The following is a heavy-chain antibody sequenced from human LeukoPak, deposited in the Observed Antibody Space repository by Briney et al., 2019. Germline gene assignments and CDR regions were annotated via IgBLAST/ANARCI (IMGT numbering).Heavy chain of an antibody. CDR2: IKEDGSEQ. Sequence: GGSLRLSCAASGFIFRNYWMSWVRQAPGKGLEWVANIKEDGSEQYYVDSLRGRFTISRDNAENSLFLQMNSLRAEDTAIYYCARDSFETVIDYWGRGTLVTVSS. CDR3: ARDSFETVIDY. D-gene: IGHD1-14*01. CDR1: GFIFRNYW. J-gene: IGHJ4*02. V-gene: IGHV3-7*01.